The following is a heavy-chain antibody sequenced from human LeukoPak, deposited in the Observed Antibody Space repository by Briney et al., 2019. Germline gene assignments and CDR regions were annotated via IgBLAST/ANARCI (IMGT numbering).Heavy chain of an antibody. V-gene: IGHV3-33*08. D-gene: IGHD1-20*01. CDR3: ARATYNWNDEVNYYYGMDV. CDR1: GLSFSSHW. J-gene: IGHJ6*02. CDR2: IWYDGSNK. Sequence: GGSLRLSCAASGLSFSSHWMSWVRQAPGKGLEWVAVIWYDGSNKYYSDSVKGRFTISRDNSKNTLYLQMNSLRAEDTAVYYCARATYNWNDEVNYYYGMDVWGQGTTVTVSS.